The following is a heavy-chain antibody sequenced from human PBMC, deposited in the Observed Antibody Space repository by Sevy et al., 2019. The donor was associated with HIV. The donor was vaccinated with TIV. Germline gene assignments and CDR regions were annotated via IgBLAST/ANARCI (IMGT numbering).Heavy chain of an antibody. CDR1: GGTFSSYA. Sequence: ASVKVSCKASGGTFSSYAISWVRQAPGQGLEWMGGIIPIFGTANYAQKFQGRVTITADESTSTAYMELSSLRSEDTAGYYCARIDYYGSGSYEYYYYGMDVWGQGTTVTVSS. CDR2: IIPIFGTA. V-gene: IGHV1-69*13. D-gene: IGHD3-10*01. CDR3: ARIDYYGSGSYEYYYYGMDV. J-gene: IGHJ6*02.